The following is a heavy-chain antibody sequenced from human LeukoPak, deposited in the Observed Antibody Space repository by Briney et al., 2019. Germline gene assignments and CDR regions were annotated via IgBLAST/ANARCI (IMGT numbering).Heavy chain of an antibody. Sequence: SETLSLTCTVSGGSISSSSYYWGWIRQPPGKGLEWIGSIYYSGSTYYNPSLKSRVTISVDTSKNQFSLKLSPVTAADTAVYYCARLDSGYDYYFDYWGQGTLVTVSS. J-gene: IGHJ4*02. CDR2: IYYSGST. V-gene: IGHV4-39*01. CDR3: ARLDSGYDYYFDY. D-gene: IGHD5-12*01. CDR1: GGSISSSSYY.